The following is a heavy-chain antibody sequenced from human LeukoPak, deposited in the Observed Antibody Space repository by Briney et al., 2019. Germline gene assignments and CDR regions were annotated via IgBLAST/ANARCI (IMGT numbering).Heavy chain of an antibody. J-gene: IGHJ5*02. D-gene: IGHD3-3*01. CDR2: IIPIFGTA. V-gene: IGHV1-69*15. CDR1: GGTFSSYA. CDR3: ARALITIFGVVKYNWFDP. Sequence: GSSVKVSCKASGGTFSSYAISWVRQAPGQGLEWMGRIIPIFGTANYAQKFQGRVTITADESTSTAYMELSSLRSEDTAVYYCARALITIFGVVKYNWFDPWGQGTLVTVSS.